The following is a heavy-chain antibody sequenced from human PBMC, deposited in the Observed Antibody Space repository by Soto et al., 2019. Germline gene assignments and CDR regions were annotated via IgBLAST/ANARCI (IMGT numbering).Heavy chain of an antibody. CDR2: ISWNSGSI. J-gene: IGHJ3*02. Sequence: EVQLVESGGGLVQPGRSLRLSCAASGFTFDDYAMHWVRQAPGKGLEWVSGISWNSGSIGYADSVKGRFTISRDNAKNSLYLQMNSLRAEDTALYYCAKGRSWDDLRGAFDIWGQGTMVTVSS. V-gene: IGHV3-9*01. D-gene: IGHD1-1*01. CDR1: GFTFDDYA. CDR3: AKGRSWDDLRGAFDI.